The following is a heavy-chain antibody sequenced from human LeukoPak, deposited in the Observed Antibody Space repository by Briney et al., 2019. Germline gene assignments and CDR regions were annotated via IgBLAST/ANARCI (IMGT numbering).Heavy chain of an antibody. CDR2: IYYSGST. CDR1: GGSISSHY. J-gene: IGHJ6*03. D-gene: IGHD6-13*01. Sequence: PSETLSLTCTVSGGSISSHYWSWIRQPPGKGLGWIGYIYYSGSTNYNPSLKSRVTISVDTSKNQFSLKLSSVTAADTAVYYCARGRPADYHYYYMDVWGKGTTVTVSS. V-gene: IGHV4-59*11. CDR3: ARGRPADYHYYYMDV.